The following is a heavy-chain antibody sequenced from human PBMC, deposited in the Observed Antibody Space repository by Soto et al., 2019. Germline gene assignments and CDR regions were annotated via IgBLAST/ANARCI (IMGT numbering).Heavy chain of an antibody. CDR3: ARDLGITIFGVVIKPQGAFDY. CDR2: IGSSSSYI. V-gene: IGHV3-21*01. D-gene: IGHD3-3*01. CDR1: GFTFSSYS. J-gene: IGHJ4*02. Sequence: PGGSLRLSCAASGFTFSSYSMNWVRQAPGKGLEWVSSIGSSSSYIYYADSVKGRFTISRDNAKNSLYLQMNSLRAEDTAVYYCARDLGITIFGVVIKPQGAFDYWGQGTLVTVS.